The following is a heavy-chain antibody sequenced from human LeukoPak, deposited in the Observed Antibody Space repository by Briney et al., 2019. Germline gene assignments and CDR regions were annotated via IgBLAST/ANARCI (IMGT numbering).Heavy chain of an antibody. V-gene: IGHV3-30*18. CDR1: GFTFSGYG. Sequence: GGSLRLSCGASGFTFSGYGMHWVRQAPGKGLEWVAVISYDGSNKYYADSVKGRFTISRDNSKNTLYLQMNSLRAEDTAVYYCAKLNFARTFDYWGQGTPVTVSS. CDR2: ISYDGSNK. CDR3: AKLNFARTFDY. D-gene: IGHD3-16*01. J-gene: IGHJ4*02.